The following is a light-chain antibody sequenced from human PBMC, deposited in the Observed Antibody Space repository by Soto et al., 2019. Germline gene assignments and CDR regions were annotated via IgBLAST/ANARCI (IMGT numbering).Light chain of an antibody. CDR1: QSISSN. CDR2: DAS. J-gene: IGKJ4*01. Sequence: EIVMTQSPATLSVSPGEGATLSCRASQSISSNLAWYQQKPGQAPRLVIFDASTRATGIPDRFSGRGSGTDFTLTISSLQSEYSAVYFCQQYNDWPPITFGGGTKVEIK. CDR3: QQYNDWPPIT. V-gene: IGKV3-15*01.